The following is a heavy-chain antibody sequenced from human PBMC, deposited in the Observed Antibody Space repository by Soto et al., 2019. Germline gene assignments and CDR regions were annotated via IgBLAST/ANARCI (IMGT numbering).Heavy chain of an antibody. CDR1: GFTFSSYS. CDR3: ARVLTTVTALVDWYFDL. V-gene: IGHV3-21*01. J-gene: IGHJ2*01. Sequence: EVQLVESGGGLVKPGGSLRLSCAASGFTFSSYSMNWVRQAPGKGLEWVSSISSSSSHIYYADSVKGRFTISRDNAKNSLYLQRNSLRAEDTAVYHCARVLTTVTALVDWYFDLWGRGTLVTVSS. CDR2: ISSSSSHI. D-gene: IGHD4-17*01.